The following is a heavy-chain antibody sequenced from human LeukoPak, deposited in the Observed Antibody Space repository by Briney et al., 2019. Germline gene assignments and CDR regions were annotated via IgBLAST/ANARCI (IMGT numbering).Heavy chain of an antibody. V-gene: IGHV4-30-2*01. CDR2: IYHSGST. J-gene: IGHJ3*02. Sequence: PSETLSLTCTVSGGSISSGGYYWSWIRQPPGKGLEWIGYIYHSGSTYYNPSLKSRVTISVDRSKNQFSLKLSSVTAADTAVYYCPSSGIAARGAFDIWGQGTMVTVSS. CDR1: GGSISSGGYY. CDR3: PSSGIAARGAFDI. D-gene: IGHD6-6*01.